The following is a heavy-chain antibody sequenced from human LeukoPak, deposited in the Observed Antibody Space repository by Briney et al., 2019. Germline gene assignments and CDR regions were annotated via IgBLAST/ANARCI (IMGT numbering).Heavy chain of an antibody. CDR3: ASPDIQSDGAFDI. CDR1: GGSISSYY. D-gene: IGHD2-15*01. V-gene: IGHV4-59*01. J-gene: IGHJ3*02. CDR2: IYYSGST. Sequence: PSETLSLTCTVPGGSISSYYWSWIRQPPGKGPEWIGYIYYSGSTNYNPSLKSRVTISVDTSKNQFSLKLSSVTAADTAVYYCASPDIQSDGAFDIWGQGTMVTVSS.